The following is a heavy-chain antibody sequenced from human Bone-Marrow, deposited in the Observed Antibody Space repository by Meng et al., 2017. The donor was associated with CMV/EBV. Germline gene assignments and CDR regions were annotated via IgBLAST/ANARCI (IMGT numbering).Heavy chain of an antibody. D-gene: IGHD4-11*01. Sequence: SETLSLTCAVYGGSFSGYYWSWIRQPPGKGLEWIGEINHSGSTNYNPSLKSRVTISVDTSKNQFSLKLISVTAADTAVYYCARAGLQHKNDYWGQGTLVTVSS. CDR1: GGSFSGYY. J-gene: IGHJ4*02. CDR2: INHSGST. V-gene: IGHV4-34*01. CDR3: ARAGLQHKNDY.